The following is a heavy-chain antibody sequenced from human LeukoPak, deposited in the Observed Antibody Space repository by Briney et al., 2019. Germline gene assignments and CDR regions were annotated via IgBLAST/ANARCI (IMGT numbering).Heavy chain of an antibody. Sequence: PGGSLRLSCAASGFTFSSYEMNWARQAPGKGLEWVSYISSSGSTIYYADSVKGRFTISRDNAKNSLYLQMNSLRAEDTAVYYCARDRCSGGSCGLDYWGQGTLVTVSS. CDR1: GFTFSSYE. CDR2: ISSSGSTI. V-gene: IGHV3-48*03. J-gene: IGHJ4*02. CDR3: ARDRCSGGSCGLDY. D-gene: IGHD2-15*01.